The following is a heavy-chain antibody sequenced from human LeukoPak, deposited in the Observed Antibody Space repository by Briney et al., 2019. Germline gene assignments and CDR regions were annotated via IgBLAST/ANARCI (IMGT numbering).Heavy chain of an antibody. CDR3: ARRVLQLVFGVVMGYYGMDV. Sequence: SETLSLTCTVSGGSISSSSYYWGWIRQPPGKGLEWIGNIYYSGSTYHNPSLKSRVTISVDTSKNQFSLKLSSVTAADTAVYYCARRVLQLVFGVVMGYYGMDVWGQGTTVTVSS. V-gene: IGHV4-39*01. CDR2: IYYSGST. J-gene: IGHJ6*02. D-gene: IGHD3-3*01. CDR1: GGSISSSSYY.